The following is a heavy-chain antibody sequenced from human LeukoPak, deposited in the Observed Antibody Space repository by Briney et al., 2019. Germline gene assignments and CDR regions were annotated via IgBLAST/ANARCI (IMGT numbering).Heavy chain of an antibody. CDR3: ARGNYGDYEFDY. CDR1: GFTFSSYG. V-gene: IGHV3-33*01. J-gene: IGHJ4*02. CDR2: IWYDGSNK. D-gene: IGHD4-17*01. Sequence: PGGSLRLSCAASGFTFSSYGMHWVRQAPGKGLEWVAVIWYDGSNKYYADSVKGRFTISRDNSKNTLYLQMNSLRAEDTAVYYCARGNYGDYEFDYWGQGTLVTVSS.